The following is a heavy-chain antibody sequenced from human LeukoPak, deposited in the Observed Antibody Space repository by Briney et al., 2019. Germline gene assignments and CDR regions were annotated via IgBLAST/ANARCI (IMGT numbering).Heavy chain of an antibody. D-gene: IGHD5-12*01. J-gene: IGHJ4*02. Sequence: ASVKVSCKASGFTFTSYGISWVRQAPGQGLEWMGWISANNGNTIYAQKLQGRVTMTTDTSSTTAYMELRSLRSDDTAVYYCARDLLAMISSFSGEYWGQGTLVTVSS. CDR1: GFTFTSYG. CDR3: ARDLLAMISSFSGEY. CDR2: ISANNGNT. V-gene: IGHV1-18*01.